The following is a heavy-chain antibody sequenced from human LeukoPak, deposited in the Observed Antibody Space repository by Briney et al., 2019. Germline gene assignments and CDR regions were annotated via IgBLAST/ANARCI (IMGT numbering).Heavy chain of an antibody. CDR3: TRDRLVFTGAFDS. Sequence: PGGSLRLSCAASGFSLSSYSMNWVRQAPGKGLEWVSYISSSGGNLYYADSMKGRLTVSRDNAENSLYLQIHSLTAGDTAVYYCTRDRLVFTGAFDSWGQGTLVTVSS. V-gene: IGHV3-48*01. J-gene: IGHJ4*02. CDR1: GFSLSSYS. CDR2: ISSSGGNL. D-gene: IGHD2-21*02.